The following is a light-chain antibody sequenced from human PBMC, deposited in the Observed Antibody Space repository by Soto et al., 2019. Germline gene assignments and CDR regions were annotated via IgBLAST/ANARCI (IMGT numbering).Light chain of an antibody. CDR1: QSVSSN. CDR2: GAS. CDR3: QQYNNWPGLT. J-gene: IGKJ4*01. V-gene: IGKV3-15*01. Sequence: EIVMTQPPATLSVSPGERATLSCRASQSVSSNLAWYQQKPGQAPRLLIYGASTRATGIPARFSGSGSGTEFTLTISSLQSEDFAVYYCQQYNNWPGLTFGGGTKVEIK.